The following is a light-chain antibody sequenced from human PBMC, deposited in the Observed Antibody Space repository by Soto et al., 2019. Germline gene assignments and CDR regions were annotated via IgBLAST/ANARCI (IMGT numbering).Light chain of an antibody. V-gene: IGKV3-11*01. CDR2: GAS. J-gene: IGKJ5*01. Sequence: EVVMTQSPATLSVSPGGRATLSCRASQSISDTLAWYQQKPGQAPRLLIYGASTRAPGFPARFSGSGSGTDFTLTISSLEPEDFAVYYCQQRSNWPQITFGQGTRLEI. CDR1: QSISDT. CDR3: QQRSNWPQIT.